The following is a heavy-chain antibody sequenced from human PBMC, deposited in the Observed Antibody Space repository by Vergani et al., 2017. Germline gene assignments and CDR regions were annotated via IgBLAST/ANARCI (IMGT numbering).Heavy chain of an antibody. CDR1: GGSISSGSYY. V-gene: IGHV4-61*02. CDR2: IYTSGST. CDR3: ARDRPDYDFWSGFSPADV. J-gene: IGHJ6*02. D-gene: IGHD3-3*01. Sequence: QVQLQESGPGLVKPSQTLSLTCTVSGGSISSGSYYWSWIRQPAGKGLEWIGRIYTSGSTNYNPSLKSRVTISVDTSKNQFSLKLSSVTAADTAVYYCARDRPDYDFWSGFSPADVWGQGTTVTVSS.